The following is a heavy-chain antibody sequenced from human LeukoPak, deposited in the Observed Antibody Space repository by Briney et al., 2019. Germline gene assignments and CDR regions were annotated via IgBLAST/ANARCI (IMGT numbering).Heavy chain of an antibody. Sequence: MAGGSLRLSCAASGFTFSSYSMNWVRQAPGKGLEWVGRIKSKTDGGTTDYAAPVKGRFTISRDDSKNTLYLQMNSLKTEDTAVYYCTTDLVVAAISGGFDPWGQGTLVTVSS. CDR3: TTDLVVAAISGGFDP. CDR1: GFTFSSYS. J-gene: IGHJ5*02. D-gene: IGHD2-15*01. CDR2: IKSKTDGGTT. V-gene: IGHV3-15*01.